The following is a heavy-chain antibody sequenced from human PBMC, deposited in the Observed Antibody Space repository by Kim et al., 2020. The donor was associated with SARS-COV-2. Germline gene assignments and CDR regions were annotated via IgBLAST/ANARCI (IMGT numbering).Heavy chain of an antibody. J-gene: IGHJ4*02. Sequence: SETLSLTCTVSGGSISSYYWSWIRQPPGKGLEWIGYIYYSGSTNYNPSLKSRVTISVDTSKNQFSLKLSSVTAADTAVYYCARVKNLQTWTVAGYFDYWGQGTLVTVSS. CDR3: ARVKNLQTWTVAGYFDY. CDR1: GGSISSYY. CDR2: IYYSGST. D-gene: IGHD3-3*01. V-gene: IGHV4-59*01.